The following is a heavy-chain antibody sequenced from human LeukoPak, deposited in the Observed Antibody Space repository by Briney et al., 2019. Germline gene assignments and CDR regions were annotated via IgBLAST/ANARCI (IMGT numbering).Heavy chain of an antibody. D-gene: IGHD3-10*01. V-gene: IGHV3-21*01. CDR2: ISSSSSYI. CDR3: ARVRDVMVRGVIDAFDI. CDR1: GFTFSSYG. J-gene: IGHJ3*02. Sequence: GGSLRLSCAASGFTFSSYGMHWVRQAPGKGLEWVSSISSSSSYIYYADSVKGRFTIFRDNAKNSLYLQMNSLRAEDTAVYYCARVRDVMVRGVIDAFDIWGQGTMVTVSS.